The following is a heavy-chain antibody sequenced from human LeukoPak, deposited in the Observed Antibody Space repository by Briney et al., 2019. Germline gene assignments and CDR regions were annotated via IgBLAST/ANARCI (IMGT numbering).Heavy chain of an antibody. CDR1: GVSFSIYY. V-gene: IGHV4-59*01. D-gene: IGHD6-6*01. Sequence: PSETLSLTCTVSGVSFSIYYWTWIRQPPGKGLEWVGYIYYSGSTNYNPSLKSRVTMSLDTSKNQFSLKLSSVAAADTAVYYCATGGSSSSVDYWGQGTLVTVTS. CDR2: IYYSGST. CDR3: ATGGSSSSVDY. J-gene: IGHJ4*02.